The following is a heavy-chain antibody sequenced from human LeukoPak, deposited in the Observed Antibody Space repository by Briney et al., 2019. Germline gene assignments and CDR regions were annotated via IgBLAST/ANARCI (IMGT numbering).Heavy chain of an antibody. CDR3: ARQRGYSSGWYLNPHDAFDI. J-gene: IGHJ3*02. CDR1: GFTFSSYS. Sequence: GGSLRLSCAASGFTFSSYSMNWVRQAPGKGLEWVSSISSSSSYIYYADSVKGRFTISRDNSKNTLYLQMNSLRAEDTAVYYCARQRGYSSGWYLNPHDAFDIWGQGTMVTVSS. V-gene: IGHV3-21*01. D-gene: IGHD6-19*01. CDR2: ISSSSSYI.